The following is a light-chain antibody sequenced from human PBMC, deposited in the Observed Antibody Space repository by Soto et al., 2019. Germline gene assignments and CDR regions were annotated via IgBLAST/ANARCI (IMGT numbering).Light chain of an antibody. Sequence: EIVLTQSPATLSLSPGERATLSCRASPSVTNYLAWYQQKLGQAPRLVIYGAFNRATGIPARFSGSGSGTDFTLTISSLEPEDFAVYYCQQRNIWPPVTFGQGTRLEI. CDR1: PSVTNY. CDR3: QQRNIWPPVT. CDR2: GAF. J-gene: IGKJ5*01. V-gene: IGKV3-11*01.